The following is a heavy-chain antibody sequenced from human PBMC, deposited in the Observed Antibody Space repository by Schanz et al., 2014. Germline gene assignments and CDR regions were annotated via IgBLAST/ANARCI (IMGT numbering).Heavy chain of an antibody. J-gene: IGHJ5*02. D-gene: IGHD5-12*01. CDR1: GGSISSATYY. V-gene: IGHV4-61*02. CDR2: IYSRGSS. Sequence: QVQLQESGPGLVKPSQTLSLTCTVSGGSISSATYYWSWVRQPAGKGLEWIGRIYSRGSSTYNPSLTGRVAIPIDTSNNQSPLKLNSVTAADTAVYYCARGGSVATIAPYTWFDPWGQGSLVTVSA. CDR3: ARGGSVATIAPYTWFDP.